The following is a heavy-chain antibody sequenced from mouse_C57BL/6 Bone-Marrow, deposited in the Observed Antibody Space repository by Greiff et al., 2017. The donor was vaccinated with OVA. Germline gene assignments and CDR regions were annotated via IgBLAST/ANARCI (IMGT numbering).Heavy chain of an antibody. D-gene: IGHD2-2*01. CDR3: ARRGSTMVTTWYVDV. V-gene: IGHV5-6*01. CDR1: GFTFSSYG. CDR2: ISSGGSYT. J-gene: IGHJ1*03. Sequence: EVQRVESGGDLVKPGGSLKLSCAASGFTFSSYGMSWVRQTPDKRLEWVATISSGGSYTYYPDSVKGRFTISRDNAKNTLYLQMSSLKSEDTAMYYCARRGSTMVTTWYVDVWGTGTTVTVSS.